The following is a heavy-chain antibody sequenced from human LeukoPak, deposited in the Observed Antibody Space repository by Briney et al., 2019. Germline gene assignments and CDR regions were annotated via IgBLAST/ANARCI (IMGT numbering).Heavy chain of an antibody. CDR1: GGAISGYY. D-gene: IGHD1-26*01. J-gene: IGHJ4*02. Sequence: SETLSLTCTVSGGAISGYYWSWIRQPPGKGLERIGYIYHSGSSNYNPSLKSRVTISVDASKNQFSLKLTSVTAADTAVYYCAREGSSGSYNYWGQGALVTVSS. CDR2: IYHSGSS. CDR3: AREGSSGSYNY. V-gene: IGHV4-59*01.